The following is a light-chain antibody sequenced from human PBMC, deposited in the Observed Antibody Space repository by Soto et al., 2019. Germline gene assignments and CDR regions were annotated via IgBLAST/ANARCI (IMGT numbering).Light chain of an antibody. CDR1: SSNIGAGYD. J-gene: IGLJ3*02. CDR2: GNS. CDR3: QSYDSSLSGGV. Sequence: QSVLTQPPSVSGAPGPRVTLSCTRSSSNIGAGYDVHWYQQLPGTAPKLLIYGNSNRPYGVPDRFSGSKSGTSASLAITGLQAEDEADYYCQSYDSSLSGGVFGGGTKLTVL. V-gene: IGLV1-40*01.